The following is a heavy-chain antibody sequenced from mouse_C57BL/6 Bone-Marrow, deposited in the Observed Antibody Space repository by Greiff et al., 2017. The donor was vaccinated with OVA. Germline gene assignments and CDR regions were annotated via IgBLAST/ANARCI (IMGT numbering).Heavy chain of an antibody. D-gene: IGHD1-1*01. V-gene: IGHV5-9*01. Sequence: EVKLVESGGGLVKPGGSLKLSCAASGFTFSSYTMSWVRQTPEKRLEWVATISGGGGNTYYPDSVKGRFTISRDNAKNTLYLQMSSLRSEDTALYYCARHWYYGSRRAWFAYWGQGTLVTVSA. CDR1: GFTFSSYT. CDR3: ARHWYYGSRRAWFAY. J-gene: IGHJ3*01. CDR2: ISGGGGNT.